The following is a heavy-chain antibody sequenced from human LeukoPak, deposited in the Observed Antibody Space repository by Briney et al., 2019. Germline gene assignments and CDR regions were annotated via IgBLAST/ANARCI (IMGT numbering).Heavy chain of an antibody. Sequence: SETLSLTYTVSGGSISSGGYYWSWIRQHPGKGLEWIGYIYYSGSTYYNPSLKRRVTISVDTSKNQFSLKLSSVTAADTAVYYCARGPPERFHDSGYDYDYWGQGTLVTVSS. J-gene: IGHJ4*02. V-gene: IGHV4-31*03. CDR1: GGSISSGGYY. CDR3: ARGPPERFHDSGYDYDY. CDR2: IYYSGST. D-gene: IGHD5-12*01.